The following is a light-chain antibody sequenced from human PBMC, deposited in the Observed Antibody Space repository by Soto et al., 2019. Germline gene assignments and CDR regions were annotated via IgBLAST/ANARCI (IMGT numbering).Light chain of an antibody. V-gene: IGKV2-28*01. CDR2: FGS. CDR1: QSLRQSNGYNY. J-gene: IGKJ1*01. CDR3: MQSQQSPPT. Sequence: DSVMTQSPLSLPVTPGEPASISCSSSQSLRQSNGYNYLDWYLQKPGQSPQLLIYFGSYRASGVPDRFSGSGSGTDFTLKIRRVEAEDVGVYYCMQSQQSPPTFGQGTKVEI.